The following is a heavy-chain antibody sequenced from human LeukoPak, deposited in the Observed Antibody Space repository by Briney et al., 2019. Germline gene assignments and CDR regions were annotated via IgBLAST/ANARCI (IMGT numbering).Heavy chain of an antibody. Sequence: SETLSLTCTVSGGSITGHYWTWIRQSPGKGLEWIGFVYDNGNTNYNSSLESRVTMSVDTSTNQLSLKMTSVTAADTAIYYCARVFRGVVTSNWFDPWGQGALVTVSS. V-gene: IGHV4-59*11. D-gene: IGHD2-21*02. CDR3: ARVFRGVVTSNWFDP. J-gene: IGHJ5*02. CDR2: VYDNGNT. CDR1: GGSITGHY.